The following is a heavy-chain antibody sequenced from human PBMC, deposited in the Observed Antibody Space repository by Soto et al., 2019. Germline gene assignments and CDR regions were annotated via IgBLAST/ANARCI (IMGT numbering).Heavy chain of an antibody. J-gene: IGHJ4*02. D-gene: IGHD1-20*01. CDR3: AKDIMAITGAIFDY. CDR2: ISYDGSNE. Sequence: GGSLRLSCAASGFTFSSYGMHWVRQAPGKGLEWVAVISYDGSNEYYADSVKGRFTISRDNSKNSLYLQMNSLRAEDTALYYCAKDIMAITGAIFDYWGQGTLVTVSS. V-gene: IGHV3-30*18. CDR1: GFTFSSYG.